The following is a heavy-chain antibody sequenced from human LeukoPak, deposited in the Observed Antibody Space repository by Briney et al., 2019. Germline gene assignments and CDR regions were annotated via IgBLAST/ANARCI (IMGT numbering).Heavy chain of an antibody. J-gene: IGHJ4*02. CDR2: IYYSGST. D-gene: IGHD1-26*01. Sequence: NPSETLSLTCTVSGGSISGSRYYWGWLRQPPGKGLEWIGSIYYSGSTYYNPSLKSRVTISVDTSKNQFSLKLSSVTAADTAVYYCARPLVGATTGFDYWGQGTLVAVSS. V-gene: IGHV4-39*01. CDR1: GGSISGSRYY. CDR3: ARPLVGATTGFDY.